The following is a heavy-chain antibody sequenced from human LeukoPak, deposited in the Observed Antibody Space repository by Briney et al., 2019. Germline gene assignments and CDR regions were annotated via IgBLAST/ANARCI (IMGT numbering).Heavy chain of an antibody. J-gene: IGHJ4*02. CDR3: ARRDYGSGSRHFDY. CDR1: GFTFSNYW. CDR2: IKQDGSEK. D-gene: IGHD3-10*01. Sequence: GGSLRLSCAASGFTFSNYWMHWVRQAPGKGLEWVANIKQDGSEKYYVDSVKGRFTISRDNAKNSLYLQMNSLRAEDTAVYYCARRDYGSGSRHFDYWGQGTLVTVSS. V-gene: IGHV3-7*01.